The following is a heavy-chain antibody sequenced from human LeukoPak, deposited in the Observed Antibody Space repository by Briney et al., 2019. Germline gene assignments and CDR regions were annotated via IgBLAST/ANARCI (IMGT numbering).Heavy chain of an antibody. V-gene: IGHV3-23*01. CDR3: AKDWVAATGETNLMTTAFDY. CDR2: ISGSGGST. CDR1: GFTFSSYA. J-gene: IGHJ4*02. Sequence: GGSLRLSCAASGFTFSSYAMSWVRQAPGKGLEWVSAISGSGGSTYYADSVKGRFTISRDNSKNTLYLQMNSLRAEDTAVYYCAKDWVAATGETNLMTTAFDYWGQGTLVTVSS. D-gene: IGHD2-15*01.